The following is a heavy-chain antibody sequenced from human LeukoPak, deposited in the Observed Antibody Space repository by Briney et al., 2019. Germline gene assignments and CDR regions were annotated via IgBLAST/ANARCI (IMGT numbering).Heavy chain of an antibody. CDR1: GYSFTSYW. CDR2: IYPGDSET. J-gene: IGHJ3*02. D-gene: IGHD5-24*01. V-gene: IGHV5-51*01. CDR3: ASSRDGYRRDAFDI. Sequence: GESLKISCKGYGYSFTSYWIGWVRQMPGKGLKGMGIIYPGDSETRSCACFQGQVTISANKSISTVYLQWSSLKASETAMYYCASSRDGYRRDAFDIWGQGTMVTVSS.